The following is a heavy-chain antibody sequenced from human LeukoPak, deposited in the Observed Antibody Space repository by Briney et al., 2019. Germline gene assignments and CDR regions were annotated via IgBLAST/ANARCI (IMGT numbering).Heavy chain of an antibody. D-gene: IGHD6-13*01. CDR2: ISSSSSTI. V-gene: IGHV3-48*04. CDR3: ARSSSRWDPHAFDI. CDR1: GFTFSSYS. J-gene: IGHJ3*02. Sequence: PGGSLRLSCAASGFTFSSYSMNWVRQAPGKGLEWVSYISSSSSTIYYADSVKGRFTISRDNAKNSLYLQMNSLRAEDTAVYYCARSSSRWDPHAFDIWGQGTMVTVSS.